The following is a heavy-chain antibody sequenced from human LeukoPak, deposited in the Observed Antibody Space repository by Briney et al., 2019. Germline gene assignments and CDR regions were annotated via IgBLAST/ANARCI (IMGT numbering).Heavy chain of an antibody. CDR2: IRTKANNYAT. J-gene: IGHJ4*02. CDR1: GFTFSGYT. D-gene: IGHD2-21*02. V-gene: IGHV3-73*01. Sequence: PGGSLRLSCAASGFTFSGYTIHWVRQASGKGLEWVGHIRTKANNYATDYDASVKGRFTISRDDSKNTAFLQMNSLKTEDTAVYYCSRHDALPGDYWGQGTQGTVSS. CDR3: SRHDALPGDY.